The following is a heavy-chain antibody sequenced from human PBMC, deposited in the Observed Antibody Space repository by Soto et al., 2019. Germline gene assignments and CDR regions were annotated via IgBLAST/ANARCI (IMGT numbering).Heavy chain of an antibody. V-gene: IGHV3-15*01. D-gene: IGHD3-3*01. J-gene: IGHJ4*02. Sequence: GGSLRLSCAASGFTFSNAWMSWVRQAPGKGLEWVGRIKSKTDGGTTDYAAPVKGRFTISRDDSKNTLYLQMNSLKTEDTAVYYCTTGGYDFWSGYYANFDYWGQGTLVTVSS. CDR3: TTGGYDFWSGYYANFDY. CDR2: IKSKTDGGTT. CDR1: GFTFSNAW.